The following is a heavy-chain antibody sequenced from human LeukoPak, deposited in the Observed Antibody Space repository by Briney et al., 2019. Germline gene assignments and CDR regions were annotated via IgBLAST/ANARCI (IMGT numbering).Heavy chain of an antibody. V-gene: IGHV3-48*02. D-gene: IGHD2-2*01. CDR1: GFTFSSYS. CDR2: ISISSSTI. Sequence: GGSLRLSCAASGFTFSSYSMNGVRQAPGKGLEWVSYISISSSTIYYADSVKGRFTISRDNAKNSLYLQMNSLRDEDTAVYYCARDADCSSTSCYPFYFDYWGQGTLVTVSS. CDR3: ARDADCSSTSCYPFYFDY. J-gene: IGHJ4*02.